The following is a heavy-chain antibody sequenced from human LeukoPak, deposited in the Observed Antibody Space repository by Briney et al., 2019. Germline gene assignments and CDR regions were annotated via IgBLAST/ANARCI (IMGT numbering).Heavy chain of an antibody. D-gene: IGHD2-21*02. CDR2: ISGSGGST. Sequence: GGSLRLFCAASGFTFSSYAMSWVRQAPGKGLEWVSAISGSGGSTYYADSVKGRFTISRDNSKNTLYLQVSSVRAEDTAIYYCARQRSDWNFDYWGQGTLVTVSS. J-gene: IGHJ4*02. V-gene: IGHV3-23*01. CDR3: ARQRSDWNFDY. CDR1: GFTFSSYA.